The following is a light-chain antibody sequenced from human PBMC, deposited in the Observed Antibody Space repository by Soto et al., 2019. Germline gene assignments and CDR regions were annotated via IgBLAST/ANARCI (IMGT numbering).Light chain of an antibody. Sequence: EIVLTQSPGTLSVSPGERATLSCRASQSIRNNNLAWYEQKPGQAPRLLIYDASNRATGIPDRFSGSGSGTDFTLTISRLEPEDFAVYYCQQYGDSRTLGQGTRVEI. V-gene: IGKV3-20*01. CDR3: QQYGDSRT. CDR2: DAS. J-gene: IGKJ1*01. CDR1: QSIRNNN.